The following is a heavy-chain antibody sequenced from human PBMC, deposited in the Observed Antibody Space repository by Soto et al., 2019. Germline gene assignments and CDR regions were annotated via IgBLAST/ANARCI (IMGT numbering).Heavy chain of an antibody. J-gene: IGHJ4*02. D-gene: IGHD3-10*01. Sequence: LRLSCSASGFSFRNNWMHWVRQAPGKGLVWVSRINSDGSIINYADSVKGRFTISRDNAENTLYLQMNSLRAEDTALYYCGRSIHGSGAYRGQGTQVTVS. CDR2: INSDGSII. CDR3: GRSIHGSGAY. CDR1: GFSFRNNW. V-gene: IGHV3-74*01.